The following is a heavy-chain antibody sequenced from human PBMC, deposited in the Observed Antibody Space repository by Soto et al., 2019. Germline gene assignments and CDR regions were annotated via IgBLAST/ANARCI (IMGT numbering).Heavy chain of an antibody. D-gene: IGHD6-13*01. J-gene: IGHJ6*02. Sequence: SETLSLTCTVSGGSISSGGYYWSWIRQHPGKGLEWIGYIYYSGSTYYNPSLKSRVTISVDTSKNQFSLKLSSVTAADTAVYYCARDSSSSWYGVYGMDVWGQGTTVTV. CDR2: IYYSGST. CDR1: GGSISSGGYY. CDR3: ARDSSSSWYGVYGMDV. V-gene: IGHV4-31*03.